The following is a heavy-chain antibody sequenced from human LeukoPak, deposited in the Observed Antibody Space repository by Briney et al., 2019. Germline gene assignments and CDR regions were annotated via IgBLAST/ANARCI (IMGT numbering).Heavy chain of an antibody. J-gene: IGHJ4*02. CDR1: GFTFSNAW. V-gene: IGHV3-15*01. CDR2: IKSKTDGGTT. Sequence: GGSLRLSCAASGFTFSNAWMSWVRQAPGKGLEWVGRIKSKTDGGTTDYAAPVKGRFTISRDDSKNTLYLQMNSLKTEDTAVYYCTTGKMARRYYFDYWGQGTLVTVYS. CDR3: TTGKMARRYYFDY. D-gene: IGHD5-24*01.